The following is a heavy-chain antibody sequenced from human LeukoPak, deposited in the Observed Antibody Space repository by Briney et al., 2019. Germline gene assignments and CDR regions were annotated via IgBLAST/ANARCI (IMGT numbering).Heavy chain of an antibody. Sequence: SQTLSLTCAISGDSVSNNYAAWNWIKQSPSRGLEWLGRTYYRSKWYNDYAVSVKSRITIKPDTSKNQFSLQLNSVTPADTAVYYCARVDRAISTTGTLGDWGQGTLVTVSS. CDR3: ARVDRAISTTGTLGD. CDR1: GDSVSNNYAA. CDR2: TYYRSKWYN. J-gene: IGHJ4*02. D-gene: IGHD6-13*01. V-gene: IGHV6-1*01.